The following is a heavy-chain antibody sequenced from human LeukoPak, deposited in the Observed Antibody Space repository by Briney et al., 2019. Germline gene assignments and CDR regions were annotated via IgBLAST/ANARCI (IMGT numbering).Heavy chain of an antibody. D-gene: IGHD3-10*01. CDR3: ASWLRGVIGAFDI. Sequence: ASVKVSCKVSGYTLTELSMHWVRQAPGKGLEWMGGFDPEDGETIYAQKFQGRVTMTRDTTTSTAYMELSSLTSADTAVYYCASWLRGVIGAFDIWGQGTMVTVSA. CDR1: GYTLTELS. CDR2: FDPEDGET. V-gene: IGHV1-24*01. J-gene: IGHJ3*02.